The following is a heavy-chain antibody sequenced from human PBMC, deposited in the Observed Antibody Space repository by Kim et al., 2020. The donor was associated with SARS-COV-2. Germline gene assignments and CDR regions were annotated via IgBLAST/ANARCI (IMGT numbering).Heavy chain of an antibody. Sequence: ASVKVSCKASGYTFTSYGISWVRQAPGQGLEWMGWISAYNGNTNYAQKLQGRVTMTTDTSTSTAYMELRSLRSDDTAVYYCARAALQYYYDSSGYLFDYWGQGTLVTVSS. CDR1: GYTFTSYG. J-gene: IGHJ4*02. CDR3: ARAALQYYYDSSGYLFDY. D-gene: IGHD3-22*01. CDR2: ISAYNGNT. V-gene: IGHV1-18*01.